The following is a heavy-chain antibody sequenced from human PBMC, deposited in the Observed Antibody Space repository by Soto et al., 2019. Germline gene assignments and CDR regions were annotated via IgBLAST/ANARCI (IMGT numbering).Heavy chain of an antibody. Sequence: EVQLVESGGGLVQPGGSLRLSCAASGFTFSSYWMSWVRQAPGKGLEWVANIKQDGSEKYYVDSVKGRFTISRDNAKNSLYLQINSLRAEDTSVYYCASDLASTTIPNYWGHGTLVTVSS. CDR1: GFTFSSYW. J-gene: IGHJ4*01. D-gene: IGHD4-17*01. CDR2: IKQDGSEK. V-gene: IGHV3-7*04. CDR3: ASDLASTTIPNY.